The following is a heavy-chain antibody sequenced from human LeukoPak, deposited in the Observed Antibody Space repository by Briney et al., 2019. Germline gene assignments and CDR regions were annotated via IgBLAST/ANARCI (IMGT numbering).Heavy chain of an antibody. Sequence: GGSLRLSCAASGFILSNPAMTWVRQAPGKGLEWVSAISGSGSSTYYAESVKGRFTISRDNSKNTLVLQMDSLRAEDTALYYCAKGHNWTYSFGSWGQGTLVTVSS. D-gene: IGHD3/OR15-3a*01. J-gene: IGHJ4*02. CDR3: AKGHNWTYSFGS. CDR2: ISGSGSST. V-gene: IGHV3-23*01. CDR1: GFILSNPA.